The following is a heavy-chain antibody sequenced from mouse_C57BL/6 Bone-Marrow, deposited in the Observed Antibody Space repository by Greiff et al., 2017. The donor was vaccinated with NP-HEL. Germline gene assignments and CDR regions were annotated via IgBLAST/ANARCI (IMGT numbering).Heavy chain of an antibody. Sequence: QVQLQQSGPELVKPGASVKISCKASGYAFSSSWMNWVKQRPGKGLEWIGRISPGDGDTNYNGKFKGKGTLTADKSSSTAYMQLSSLTSEDSAVYFCARLLNYAIDYGGQGTSVTVSS. J-gene: IGHJ4*01. CDR2: ISPGDGDT. D-gene: IGHD1-1*01. CDR3: ARLLNYAIDY. V-gene: IGHV1-82*01. CDR1: GYAFSSSW.